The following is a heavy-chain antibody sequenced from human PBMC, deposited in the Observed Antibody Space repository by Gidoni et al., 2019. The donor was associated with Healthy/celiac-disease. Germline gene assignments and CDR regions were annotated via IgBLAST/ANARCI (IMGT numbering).Heavy chain of an antibody. J-gene: IGHJ4*02. CDR2: ISYDGSNK. CDR1: GFTFSSYA. V-gene: IGHV3-30-3*01. Sequence: QVQLVESGGGVVLPGRSLSLSCAASGFTFSSYAMHWVRQAPGKGLEWVAVISYDGSNKYYADSVKGRFTISRDNSKNTLYLQMNSLRAEDTAVYYCARDSGSYYYYDSSGYLGYWGQGTLVTVSS. CDR3: ARDSGSYYYYDSSGYLGY. D-gene: IGHD3-22*01.